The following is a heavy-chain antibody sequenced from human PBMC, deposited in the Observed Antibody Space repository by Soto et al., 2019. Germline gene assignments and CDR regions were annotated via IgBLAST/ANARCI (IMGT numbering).Heavy chain of an antibody. D-gene: IGHD2-8*01. CDR3: ARAGCTNGVCYRWFDP. J-gene: IGHJ5*02. CDR2: INPNSGGT. CDR1: GYTFTGYY. Sequence: ASVKVSCKASGYTFTGYYTHWVRQAPGQGLEWMGWINPNSGGTNYAQKFQGWVTMTRDTSISTAYMELSRLRSDDTAVYYCARAGCTNGVCYRWFDPWGQGTLVTVSS. V-gene: IGHV1-2*04.